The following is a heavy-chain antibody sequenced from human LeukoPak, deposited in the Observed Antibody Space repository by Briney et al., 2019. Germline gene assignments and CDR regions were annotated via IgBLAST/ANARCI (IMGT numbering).Heavy chain of an antibody. CDR3: AREHSSVSSESKGYDL. CDR1: GFTFTDHY. D-gene: IGHD6-19*01. Sequence: GGSLRLSRAASGFTFTDHYMSWIRQAPGKGLEWISYISFSHHTNYADSVKGRFTISRDDARNSLFLQMNSLRAEDTAVYYCAREHSSVSSESKGYDLWGQGTLVTVSS. CDR2: ISFSHHT. V-gene: IGHV3-11*06. J-gene: IGHJ5*02.